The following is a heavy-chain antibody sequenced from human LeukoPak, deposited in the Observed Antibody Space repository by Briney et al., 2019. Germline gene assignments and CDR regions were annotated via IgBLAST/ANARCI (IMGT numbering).Heavy chain of an antibody. CDR2: IWYDGSNE. J-gene: IGHJ4*02. V-gene: IGHV3-33*01. D-gene: IGHD3-22*01. CDR1: GFTFSSYG. Sequence: GGSLRLSCAASGFTFSSYGMHWVRQAPGKGLEWVAVIWYDGSNEYYADSVKGRFTISRDNSKNTLYLQMNSLRAEDTAVYYCARAVEYYYDSSGYPITQEGGRGTLVTVSS. CDR3: ARAVEYYYDSSGYPITQE.